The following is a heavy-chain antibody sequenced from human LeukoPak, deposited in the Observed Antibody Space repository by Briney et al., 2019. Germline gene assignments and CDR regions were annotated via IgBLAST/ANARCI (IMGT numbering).Heavy chain of an antibody. D-gene: IGHD5-24*01. CDR3: ARLRRDGYSRLDV. V-gene: IGHV4-61*08. CDR1: GGSISSGGYY. Sequence: SETLSLTCAVSGGSISSGGYYWSWIRQPPGKGLEWIGYIFYSGSTNYNPSLKSRVTMSVDTSKNQFSLKLNSVTPADTAGYYCARLRRDGYSRLDVWGQGTTVTVSS. CDR2: IFYSGST. J-gene: IGHJ6*02.